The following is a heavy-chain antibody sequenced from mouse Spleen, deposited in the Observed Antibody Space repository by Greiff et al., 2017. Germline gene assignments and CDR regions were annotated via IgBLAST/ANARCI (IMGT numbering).Heavy chain of an antibody. CDR1: GYTFTDYY. V-gene: IGHV1-26*01. J-gene: IGHJ1*01. Sequence: VQLQQSGPELVKPGASVKISCKASGYTFTDYYMNWVKQSHGKSLEWIGDINPNNGGTSYNQKFKGKATLTVDKSSSTAYMELRSLTSEDSAVYFCARHWYFDVWGAGTTVTVSS. CDR2: INPNNGGT. CDR3: ARHWYFDV.